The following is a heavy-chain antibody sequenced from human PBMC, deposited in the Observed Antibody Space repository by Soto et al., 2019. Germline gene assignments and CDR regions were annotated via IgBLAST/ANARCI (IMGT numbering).Heavy chain of an antibody. Sequence: ASVKVSCKASGYTFTSYDINWVRQATGQGLEWMGWMNPNSGNTGYAQKFQGRVTMTRNTYISTAYMELSSLRSEDTAVYYCAIAEYSSGWYQGNYFDYWGLGTLVTVSS. CDR2: MNPNSGNT. V-gene: IGHV1-8*01. CDR3: AIAEYSSGWYQGNYFDY. D-gene: IGHD6-19*01. CDR1: GYTFTSYD. J-gene: IGHJ4*02.